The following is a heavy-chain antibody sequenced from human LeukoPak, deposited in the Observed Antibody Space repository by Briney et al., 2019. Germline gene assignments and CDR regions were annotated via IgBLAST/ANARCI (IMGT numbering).Heavy chain of an antibody. CDR1: GGSVGSFS. CDR3: ARGLGYCSSTSCHQLTFDY. Sequence: PSETLSLTCIVSGGSVGSFSWSWIRQSPGKGLEWIGFIYYNGSTNCNPSLKSRVTISVDTSKNQFSLKLSSVTAADTAVYYCARGLGYCSSTSCHQLTFDYWGQGTLVTVSS. CDR2: IYYNGST. V-gene: IGHV4-59*02. J-gene: IGHJ4*02. D-gene: IGHD2-2*01.